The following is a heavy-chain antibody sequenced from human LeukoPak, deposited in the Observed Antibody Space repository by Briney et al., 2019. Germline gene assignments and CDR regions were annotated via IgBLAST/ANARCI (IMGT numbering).Heavy chain of an antibody. CDR3: ARDRYGDFEDY. Sequence: SQTLSLTCNVSGGSINTANYYWTWIRQPPGKGLEWIGYISYSGTPYYNPSFNSRVTISLDTSKNQFSLILNSVTAADTAMYYCARDRYGDFEDYWGQGTLVTVSS. V-gene: IGHV4-30-4*08. CDR1: GGSINTANYY. D-gene: IGHD4-17*01. J-gene: IGHJ4*02. CDR2: ISYSGTP.